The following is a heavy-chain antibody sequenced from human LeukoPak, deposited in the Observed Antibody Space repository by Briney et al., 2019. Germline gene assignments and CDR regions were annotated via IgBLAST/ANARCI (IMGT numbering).Heavy chain of an antibody. CDR2: ITSGGDYI. V-gene: IGHV3-21*01. CDR3: ARGHYDVLAASYKWTPDY. Sequence: GGSLRLSCAASGFTSNTFNMYWVRQAPGKGLEWVSSITSGGDYIYYADSVKGRFTTSRDNAKNSLSLQLNSLRVEDTAVYYCARGHYDVLAASYKWTPDYWGQGTLVTVSS. J-gene: IGHJ4*02. D-gene: IGHD3-9*01. CDR1: GFTSNTFN.